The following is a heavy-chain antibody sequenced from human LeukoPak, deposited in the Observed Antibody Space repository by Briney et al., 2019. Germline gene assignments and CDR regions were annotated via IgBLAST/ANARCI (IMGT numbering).Heavy chain of an antibody. Sequence: SETLSLTCAVYGGSFSDYYWSWIRQPPGKGLEWIGEINHSGSSNYNPSLKSRVTISVDTSKNQFSLKLSSVTAADTAVYYCAGGYVWGAYWGQGTLVSVSS. CDR1: GGSFSDYY. CDR3: AGGYVWGAY. J-gene: IGHJ4*02. V-gene: IGHV4-34*01. CDR2: INHSGSS. D-gene: IGHD3-16*01.